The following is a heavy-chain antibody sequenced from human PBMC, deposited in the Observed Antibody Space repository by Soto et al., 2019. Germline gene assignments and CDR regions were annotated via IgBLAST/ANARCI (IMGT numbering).Heavy chain of an antibody. CDR1: GYTFTSYV. V-gene: IGHV1-18*01. J-gene: IGHJ4*02. D-gene: IGHD1-26*01. Sequence: QVQLVQSGAEVKKPGASVKVSCKAAGYTFTSYVISWVRQAPGQGLEWMGWISGYNGNTNYAQKFQGRVTMTTDTYTTKADMELRSLTSDDPAVYYCARDRDGAGAYWGQGTLVTVSS. CDR2: ISGYNGNT. CDR3: ARDRDGAGAY.